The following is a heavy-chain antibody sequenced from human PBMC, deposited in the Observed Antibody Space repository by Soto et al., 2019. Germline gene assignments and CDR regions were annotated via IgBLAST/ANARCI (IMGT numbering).Heavy chain of an antibody. CDR2: IKQDGSEK. J-gene: IGHJ4*02. CDR1: GFTFSSYW. V-gene: IGHV3-7*01. Sequence: GGSLRLSCAASGFTFSSYWMSWVRQAPGKGLEWVANIKQDGSEKYYVDSVKGRFTISRDNAKNSLYLQMNSLRAEDTAVYYCARTRGYSYGYEIFGYWGQGTLVTVSS. CDR3: ARTRGYSYGYEIFGY. D-gene: IGHD5-18*01.